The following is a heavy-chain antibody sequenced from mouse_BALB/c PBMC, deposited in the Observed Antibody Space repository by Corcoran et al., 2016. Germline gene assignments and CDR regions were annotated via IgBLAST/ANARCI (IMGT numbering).Heavy chain of an antibody. Sequence: EVKLLESGGGLVQPGGSLKLSCAASGFDFSRYWMSWVRQAPGKGLEWIGEINPGSSTINYTPSLKYKFIISRDNAKNTLYLQVSKVRAEDTALDYCARNHYYGLFAYWGQGTLVTVSA. CDR1: GFDFSRYW. V-gene: IGHV4-1*02. D-gene: IGHD1-2*01. J-gene: IGHJ3*01. CDR3: ARNHYYGLFAY. CDR2: INPGSSTI.